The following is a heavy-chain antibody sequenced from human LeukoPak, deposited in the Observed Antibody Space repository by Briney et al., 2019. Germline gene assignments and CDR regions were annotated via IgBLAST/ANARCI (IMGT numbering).Heavy chain of an antibody. CDR3: ARGRRLIVVGHYYYYMDV. CDR1: GGSFSGYY. D-gene: IGHD3-22*01. CDR2: INHSGST. V-gene: IGHV4-34*01. Sequence: SETLSLTCAVYGGSFSGYYWSWIRQPPGKGLEWIGEINHSGSTNYNPSLKSRVTISVDTSKNQFSLKLSSVTAADMAVYYCARGRRLIVVGHYYYYMDVWGKGTTVTVSS. J-gene: IGHJ6*03.